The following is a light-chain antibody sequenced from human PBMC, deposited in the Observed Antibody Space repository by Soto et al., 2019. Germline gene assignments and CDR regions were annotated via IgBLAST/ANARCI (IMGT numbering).Light chain of an antibody. CDR3: QSFDNSVSGSGV. Sequence: QSVLTQPPSVSAAPGQKIIISCSGSSSNLGTYYVSWYHQLPGTAPKLLVSGHNNRPAGVPDRFFGSKSGSSASLTIIGLQAEDEADYYCQSFDNSVSGSGVFGGGTKVTVL. J-gene: IGLJ3*02. CDR1: SSNLGTYY. V-gene: IGLV1-40*01. CDR2: GHN.